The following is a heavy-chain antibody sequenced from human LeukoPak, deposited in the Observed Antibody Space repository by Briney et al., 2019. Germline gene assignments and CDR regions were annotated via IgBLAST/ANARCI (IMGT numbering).Heavy chain of an antibody. J-gene: IGHJ4*02. CDR1: GFTFSSYE. Sequence: GGPLRLSCAASGFTFSSYEMNWVRQAPGKGLEWVSYISSSGSTIYYADSVRGRFTISRDNAKNSLYLQMNSLRAEDTAVYYCATHSSSWYYFDYWGQRTLVTVSS. D-gene: IGHD6-13*01. CDR2: ISSSGSTI. CDR3: ATHSSSWYYFDY. V-gene: IGHV3-48*03.